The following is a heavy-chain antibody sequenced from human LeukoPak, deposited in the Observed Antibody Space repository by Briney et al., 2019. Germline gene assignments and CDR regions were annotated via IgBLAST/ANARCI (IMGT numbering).Heavy chain of an antibody. Sequence: GGSLRLSCAASGFTFSRYWMHWVRQAPGKGLVWVSRISSDGTSTSYADSVKGRFTISRDNAENTLYLQMNSLRAEDTAVYYCASRVQSGWSFDYWGQGNLVTVSS. CDR2: ISSDGTST. V-gene: IGHV3-74*01. D-gene: IGHD6-19*01. CDR1: GFTFSRYW. CDR3: ASRVQSGWSFDY. J-gene: IGHJ4*02.